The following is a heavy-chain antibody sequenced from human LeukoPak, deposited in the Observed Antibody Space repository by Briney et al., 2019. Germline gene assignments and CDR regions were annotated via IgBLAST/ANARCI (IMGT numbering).Heavy chain of an antibody. CDR1: GYXFTSYG. CDR3: ARDGGLGYCSGGSCRTIYYYGMDV. J-gene: IGHJ6*02. CDR2: ISAYNGNT. V-gene: IGHV1-18*01. D-gene: IGHD2-15*01. Sequence: ASVKVSCKASGYXFTSYGISWVRQAPGQGLEWMGSISAYNGNTNYAQKLQGRVTMTTDTSTSTAYMELRSLRSHDTAVYYCARDGGLGYCSGGSCRTIYYYGMDVWGQGTTVTVSS.